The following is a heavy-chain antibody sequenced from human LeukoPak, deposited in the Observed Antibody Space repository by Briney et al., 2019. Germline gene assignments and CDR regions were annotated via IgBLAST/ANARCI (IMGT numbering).Heavy chain of an antibody. Sequence: ASVKVSCKASGYSFTSYGITWVRQAPGQGLEWMGWISPYNGNTKYAQKFRDRVSLTTDTSTDTAYMEVRSLRSDDTALYYCGRAWEYSGYDLGHWGQGTLVIVSS. CDR3: GRAWEYSGYDLGH. CDR1: GYSFTSYG. J-gene: IGHJ1*01. V-gene: IGHV1-18*01. D-gene: IGHD5-12*01. CDR2: ISPYNGNT.